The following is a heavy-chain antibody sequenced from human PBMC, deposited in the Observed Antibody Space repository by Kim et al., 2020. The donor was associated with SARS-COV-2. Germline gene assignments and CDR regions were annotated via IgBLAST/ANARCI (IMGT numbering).Heavy chain of an antibody. J-gene: IGHJ6*02. V-gene: IGHV3-66*01. CDR1: GPTVSSNY. CDR3: AREFIRASSYYGMDV. CDR2: VYSAGDT. Sequence: GGSLRLSCAASGPTVSSNYMRWFRQAPGKGLQWVSVVYSAGDTYYAESVRGRFTISRDNSENIVYLQMNSLRAEDTGVYYCAREFIRASSYYGMDVWGQGTTVTVSS.